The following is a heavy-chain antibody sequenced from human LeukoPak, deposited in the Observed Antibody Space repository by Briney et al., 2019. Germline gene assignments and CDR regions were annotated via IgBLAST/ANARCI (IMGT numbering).Heavy chain of an antibody. CDR3: ARILGIGVKSYYYYMDV. J-gene: IGHJ6*03. V-gene: IGHV4-31*03. Sequence: SQTLSLTCTVSGGSISSGGYYWSWIRQHPGKGLEWIGYIYYSGSTYYNPSLKSRVTISVDTSKNQFSLKLSSVTAADTAVYYSARILGIGVKSYYYYMDVWGKGTTVTVSS. CDR1: GGSISSGGYY. D-gene: IGHD3-22*01. CDR2: IYYSGST.